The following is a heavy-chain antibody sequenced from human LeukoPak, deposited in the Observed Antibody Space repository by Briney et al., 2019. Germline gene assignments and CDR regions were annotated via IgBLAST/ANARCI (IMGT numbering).Heavy chain of an antibody. CDR3: AKARAVVAESSFDY. D-gene: IGHD2-15*01. V-gene: IGHV3-9*01. Sequence: GRSLRLSCAASGFTFDDYAMHWVRQAPGKGLEWVSGISWNSGSIGYADSVKGRFTISRDNAKNSLYLQMNSLRAEDTALYYCAKARAVVAESSFDYWGQGTLVTVS. CDR1: GFTFDDYA. J-gene: IGHJ4*02. CDR2: ISWNSGSI.